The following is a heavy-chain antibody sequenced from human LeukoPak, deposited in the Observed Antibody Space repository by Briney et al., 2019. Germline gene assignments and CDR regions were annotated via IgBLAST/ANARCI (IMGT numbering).Heavy chain of an antibody. CDR1: GDSIRSYY. J-gene: IGHJ2*01. Sequence: SEALSLTCTVSGDSIRSYYWSWIRQSPGKGLEWIAYIYYNGRTDYNPSLKGRGIISLDMSKNQVSLNLNSVTAADTAVYYCVRHDYDSSWGLDWFFDLWGRGTLVSVSA. D-gene: IGHD6-13*01. CDR2: IYYNGRT. CDR3: VRHDYDSSWGLDWFFDL. V-gene: IGHV4-59*08.